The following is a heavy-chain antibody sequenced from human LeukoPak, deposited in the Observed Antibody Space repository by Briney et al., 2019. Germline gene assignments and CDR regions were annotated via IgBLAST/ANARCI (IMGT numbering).Heavy chain of an antibody. Sequence: GSLRLSCVASGFTFSSYALSWVRQAPGKGLEWVSAISGSGGSTYYADSVKGRFTISRDNSKNTLYLQMNSLRAEDTAVYYCAKEVRAARSWWYFDLWGRGTLVTVSS. CDR3: AKEVRAARSWWYFDL. CDR2: ISGSGGST. D-gene: IGHD6-6*01. V-gene: IGHV3-23*01. CDR1: GFTFSSYA. J-gene: IGHJ2*01.